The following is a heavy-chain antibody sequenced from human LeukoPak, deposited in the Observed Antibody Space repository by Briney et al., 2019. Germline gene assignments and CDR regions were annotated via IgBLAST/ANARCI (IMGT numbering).Heavy chain of an antibody. J-gene: IGHJ4*02. D-gene: IGHD3-22*01. CDR3: ARTYYYDSSGTPTGLDY. V-gene: IGHV5-51*01. CDR1: VYSFTSYW. CDR2: ISPGDSET. Sequence: GESLKISCKGSVYSFTSYWIGWVGQMPGKGLEWMGIISPGDSETRYSPSFQGQVTISADKSISTASLQWSSLKASDTAMYYCARTYYYDSSGTPTGLDYWGQGTLVTVSS.